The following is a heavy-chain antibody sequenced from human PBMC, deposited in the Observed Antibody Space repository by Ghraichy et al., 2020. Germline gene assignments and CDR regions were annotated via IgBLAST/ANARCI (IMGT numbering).Heavy chain of an antibody. J-gene: IGHJ4*02. D-gene: IGHD3-22*01. CDR1: GGSISSYY. CDR2: IYYSGST. V-gene: IGHV4-59*01. Sequence: SETLSLTCTVSGGSISSYYWSWIRQPPGKGLEWIGYIYYSGSTNYNPSLKSRVTISVDTSKNQFSLKLSSVTAADTAVYYCARRSSGYPWYFDYWGQGTLVTVSS. CDR3: ARRSSGYPWYFDY.